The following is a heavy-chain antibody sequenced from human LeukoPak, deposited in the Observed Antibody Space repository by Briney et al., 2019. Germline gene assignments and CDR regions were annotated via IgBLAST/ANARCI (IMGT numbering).Heavy chain of an antibody. J-gene: IGHJ3*02. D-gene: IGHD4-17*01. CDR2: INPNSGGT. Sequence: ASVKVSCKASGYTFTGYYMHWVRQAPGQGLEWMGWINPNSGGTNYAQKFQGRVTMTRDTSISTAYMELSRLRSDDTAVYYCARDNGDYYAFGIWGQGTMVTVSS. CDR3: ARDNGDYYAFGI. CDR1: GYTFTGYY. V-gene: IGHV1-2*02.